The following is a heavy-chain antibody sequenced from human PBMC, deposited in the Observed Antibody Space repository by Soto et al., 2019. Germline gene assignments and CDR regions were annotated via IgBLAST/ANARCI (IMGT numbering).Heavy chain of an antibody. J-gene: IGHJ5*02. Sequence: ASVKVSCKASGYTFTNYGITWVRQAPGQGLEWMGWISAYNGNTIYAQKLQGRVTMTTDTSTSTAYMELSSLRSEDTAVYYCARAGTTVNWFDPWGQGTLVTVSS. CDR3: ARAGTTVNWFDP. D-gene: IGHD4-4*01. CDR1: GYTFTNYG. V-gene: IGHV1-18*01. CDR2: ISAYNGNT.